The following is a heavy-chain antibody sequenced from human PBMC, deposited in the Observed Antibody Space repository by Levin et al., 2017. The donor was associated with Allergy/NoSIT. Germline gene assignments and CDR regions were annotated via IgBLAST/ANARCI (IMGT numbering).Heavy chain of an antibody. CDR2: MYYSGGT. D-gene: IGHD6-19*01. Sequence: GSLRLSCTVSGGSVNSAGYYWSWLRQPPGKGLEWIGYMYYSGGTNYNPSLKSRVSISVDSSKNQFSLKLRFVTAADTAVYYCARDRGDSSGYDSWGQGTLVTVSS. CDR1: GGSVNSAGYY. J-gene: IGHJ5*01. V-gene: IGHV4-61*08. CDR3: ARDRGDSSGYDS.